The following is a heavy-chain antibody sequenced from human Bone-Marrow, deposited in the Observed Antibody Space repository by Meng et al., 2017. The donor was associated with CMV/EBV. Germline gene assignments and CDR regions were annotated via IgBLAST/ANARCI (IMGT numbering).Heavy chain of an antibody. CDR3: ASRVVKGYLSDAFDI. J-gene: IGHJ3*02. CDR2: IYYSGST. D-gene: IGHD3-3*01. V-gene: IGHV4-30-4*08. CDR1: GGSISSGDYY. Sequence: LRLSCTVSGGSISSGDYYWSWIRQPPGKGLEWIGYIYYSGSTYYNPSLKSRVTISVDTSKNQFSLKLSSVTAADTAVYYCASRVVKGYLSDAFDIWGQGTTVTVSS.